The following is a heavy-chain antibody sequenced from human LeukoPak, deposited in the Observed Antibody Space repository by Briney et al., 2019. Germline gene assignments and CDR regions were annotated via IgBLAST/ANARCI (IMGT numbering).Heavy chain of an antibody. CDR2: FYTDGNI. Sequence: GESLRLSCVASGFTVSSNHMSWVRHAPGKGLEWVSVFYTDGNIKYADSVKGRFTVSRDNSKNTLYLQMSSLRADDTAVYYCGRSSFRDTSAPSHWGQGTLVTVSS. J-gene: IGHJ4*02. CDR1: GFTVSSNH. V-gene: IGHV3-53*01. CDR3: GRSSFRDTSAPSH. D-gene: IGHD3-22*01.